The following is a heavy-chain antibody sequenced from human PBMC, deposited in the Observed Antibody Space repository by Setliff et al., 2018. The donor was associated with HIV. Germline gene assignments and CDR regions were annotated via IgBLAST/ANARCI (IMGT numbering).Heavy chain of an antibody. CDR1: GGSISSSF. Sequence: SETLSLTCTVSGGSISSSFWSWIRQPPGKGLEWIGHISYSGSTNYNPSLKSRVTISVDTSKNQFSLELTSVTAADTAIYYCARDGIAARWALDHWGRGTLVTVSS. D-gene: IGHD6-6*01. V-gene: IGHV4-59*01. J-gene: IGHJ4*02. CDR3: ARDGIAARWALDH. CDR2: ISYSGST.